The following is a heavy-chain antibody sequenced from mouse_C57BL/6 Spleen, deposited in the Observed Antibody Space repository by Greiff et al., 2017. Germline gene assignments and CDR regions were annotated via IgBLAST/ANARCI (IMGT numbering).Heavy chain of an antibody. Sequence: QVQLQQPGAELVKPGASVKLSCKASGYTFTSYWMQWVKQRPGQGLEWIGEIDPSDSYTNYNQKFKGKATLTVDTSSSTAYMQLSSLTSEDSAVXYCARTVGYFDYWGQGTTLTVSS. D-gene: IGHD1-1*01. CDR3: ARTVGYFDY. J-gene: IGHJ2*01. V-gene: IGHV1-50*01. CDR1: GYTFTSYW. CDR2: IDPSDSYT.